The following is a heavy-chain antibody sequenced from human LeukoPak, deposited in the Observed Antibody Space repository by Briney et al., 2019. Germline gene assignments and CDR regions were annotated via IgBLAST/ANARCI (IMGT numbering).Heavy chain of an antibody. J-gene: IGHJ3*02. CDR3: ARDSVYDADAFDI. Sequence: SSETLSLTCAVYGGSFSGYYWSWIRQPPGKGLEWIGEINHSGSTNYNPSLKSRVTISVDTSKNQFSLKLSSVTAADTAVYYCARDSVYDADAFDIWGQGTMVTVSS. V-gene: IGHV4-34*01. CDR1: GGSFSGYY. D-gene: IGHD5/OR15-5a*01. CDR2: INHSGST.